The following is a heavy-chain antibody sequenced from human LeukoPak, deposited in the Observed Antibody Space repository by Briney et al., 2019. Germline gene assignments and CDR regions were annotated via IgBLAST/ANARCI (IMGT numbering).Heavy chain of an antibody. V-gene: IGHV3-21*01. Sequence: GGSLRLSCAASGFTFSSYSMNWVRQAPGKGLEWVSSISSSSSYIYYADSVKGRFTISRDNAKNSLYLQMNSLRAEDTAVYYCARDPITFGGVTNWFDPWGQGTLVTVSS. CDR3: ARDPITFGGVTNWFDP. D-gene: IGHD3-16*01. CDR1: GFTFSSYS. CDR2: ISSSSSYI. J-gene: IGHJ5*02.